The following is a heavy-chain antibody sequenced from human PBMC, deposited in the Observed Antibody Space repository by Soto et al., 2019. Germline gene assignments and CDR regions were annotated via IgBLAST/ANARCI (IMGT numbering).Heavy chain of an antibody. J-gene: IGHJ6*02. D-gene: IGHD2-15*01. CDR1: GYPFMNYW. Sequence: PGESLKISCKASGYPFMNYWIGWVRQMPGKGLEWMGTIYPGDSDTRYSPSFQGQVTMSADKSTSTAYLQWSSLKASDSAIYYCARRGYCLESNCYRYYYAMDVWGQGTTVTVSS. V-gene: IGHV5-51*01. CDR3: ARRGYCLESNCYRYYYAMDV. CDR2: IYPGDSDT.